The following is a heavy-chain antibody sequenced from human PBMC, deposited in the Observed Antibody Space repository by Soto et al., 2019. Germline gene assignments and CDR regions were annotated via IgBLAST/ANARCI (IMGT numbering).Heavy chain of an antibody. Sequence: QVQLVESGGGVVQPGTSPRLSCAASGFLFSRFGMHWVRQAPGKGLEWVAVIVNRGGTKDYADSVRGRFTISRDNSRNTLFLEMSSLRVEDTAIYYCARDDEYDDNGLDYWGQGTLVTVSS. J-gene: IGHJ4*02. D-gene: IGHD1-1*01. CDR1: GFLFSRFG. CDR3: ARDDEYDDNGLDY. V-gene: IGHV3-33*01. CDR2: IVNRGGTK.